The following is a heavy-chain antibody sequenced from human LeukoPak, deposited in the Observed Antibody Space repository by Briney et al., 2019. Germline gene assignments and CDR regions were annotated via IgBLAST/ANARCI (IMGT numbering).Heavy chain of an antibody. Sequence: GGSLRLSCAASGFTFSSYWMSWVRQAPGKGLEWVANIKQDGSEKYYVDSVKGRFTISRDNAKNSLYLQMNSLRAEDTAVYYCASTFRGYSGYANFDYWGQGTLVTVSS. CDR1: GFTFSSYW. J-gene: IGHJ4*02. V-gene: IGHV3-7*01. CDR3: ASTFRGYSGYANFDY. CDR2: IKQDGSEK. D-gene: IGHD5-12*01.